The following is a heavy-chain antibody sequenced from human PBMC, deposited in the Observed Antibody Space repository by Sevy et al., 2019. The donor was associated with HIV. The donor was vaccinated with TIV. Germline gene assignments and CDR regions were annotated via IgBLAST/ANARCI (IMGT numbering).Heavy chain of an antibody. D-gene: IGHD6-19*01. V-gene: IGHV3-66*01. CDR1: GYTVSTYY. CDR2: INSGGTT. Sequence: GGSLRLSCAASGYTVSTYYMSWVRQAPGKGLEWVSVINSGGTTFYADSVKVRFTISRDNSKNTLYLQMNSLRVEDTAEYYCARMGSSGWYAGYWSQGTLVTVSS. J-gene: IGHJ1*01. CDR3: ARMGSSGWYAGY.